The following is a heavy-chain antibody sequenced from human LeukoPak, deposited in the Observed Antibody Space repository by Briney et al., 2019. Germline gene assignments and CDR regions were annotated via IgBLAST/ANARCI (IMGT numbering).Heavy chain of an antibody. J-gene: IGHJ6*03. D-gene: IGHD3-22*01. CDR2: INYSGTT. CDR1: SGSIIDSNYY. Sequence: SETLSLTCNVSSGSIIDSNYYWGWIRQPPGKGLEWIGRINYSGTTYYSPSLKSRVTISVDTSRNHFSLKVTSVTAADTAVYYCASWAHSYDADPAGYYPFHYMDVWGKGITVTVSS. CDR3: ASWAHSYDADPAGYYPFHYMDV. V-gene: IGHV4-39*02.